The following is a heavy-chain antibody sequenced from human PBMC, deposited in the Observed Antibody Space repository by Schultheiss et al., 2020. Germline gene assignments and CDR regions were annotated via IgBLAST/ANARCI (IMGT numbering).Heavy chain of an antibody. J-gene: IGHJ4*02. D-gene: IGHD2-8*01. CDR1: GGSISSSSYY. CDR2: IYYSGST. Sequence: SCTVSGGSISSSSYYWGWIRQPPGKGLEWIGSIYYSGSTYYNPSLKSRVTISVDTSKNQFSLKLSSVTAADTAVYYCARGGPRYCTNGVCTPGREGDYWGQGTLVTVSS. V-gene: IGHV4-39*07. CDR3: ARGGPRYCTNGVCTPGREGDY.